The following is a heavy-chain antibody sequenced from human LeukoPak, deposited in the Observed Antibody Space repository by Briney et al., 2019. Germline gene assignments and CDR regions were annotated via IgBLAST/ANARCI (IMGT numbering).Heavy chain of an antibody. CDR3: AKEHPQILFFVPVLDH. CDR1: GVTFSSDG. V-gene: IGHV3-30*18. CDR2: ISYDGSNK. D-gene: IGHD3-3*01. Sequence: PGGTLRLSCAASGVTFSSDGMHWVGQAPGKGLEWVAVISYDGSNKYYADCVKGRFTISRDNSKNTLYLQMNSLRAEDTAVYYCAKEHPQILFFVPVLDHWGQGTLVTVSS. J-gene: IGHJ4*02.